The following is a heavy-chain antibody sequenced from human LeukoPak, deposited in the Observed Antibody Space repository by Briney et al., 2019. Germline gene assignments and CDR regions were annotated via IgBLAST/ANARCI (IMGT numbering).Heavy chain of an antibody. J-gene: IGHJ4*02. CDR1: GYSFTSYW. CDR2: IYPGDSDT. D-gene: IGHD3-22*01. CDR3: ARRGSYYYDSSGFSDY. Sequence: GESLKISCRGSGYSFTSYWIGWVRQMPGKGLEWMGIIYPGDSDTRYSPSFQGQVTISADKSISTTYLQWSSLKASDTAMYYCARRGSYYYDSSGFSDYWGQGTLVIVSS. V-gene: IGHV5-51*01.